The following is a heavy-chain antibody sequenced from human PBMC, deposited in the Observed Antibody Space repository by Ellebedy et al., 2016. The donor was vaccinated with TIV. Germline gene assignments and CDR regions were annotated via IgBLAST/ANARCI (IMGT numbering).Heavy chain of an antibody. D-gene: IGHD3-3*01. CDR3: AQDLQLRSFQRGMDV. V-gene: IGHV3-7*01. Sequence: GESLKISCAASGFTFSHYYMTWVRQAPGKGLEWVANIDQNGGEKSYVDSVKGRFTISRDNAKNSLFLQMNSLRAEDTAVYYCAQDLQLRSFQRGMDVWGQGATVTVSS. CDR1: GFTFSHYY. CDR2: IDQNGGEK. J-gene: IGHJ6*02.